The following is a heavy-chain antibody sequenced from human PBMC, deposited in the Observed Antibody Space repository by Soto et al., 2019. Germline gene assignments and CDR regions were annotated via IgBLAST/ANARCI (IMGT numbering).Heavy chain of an antibody. J-gene: IGHJ6*02. CDR1: GFSFRDYD. CDR3: ARAYLGRLPRRADYYYAMDV. D-gene: IGHD1-26*01. Sequence: EVQLVESGGGSVQPGESLRLSCAASGFSFRDYDMHWVRQRKGKGLEWVSALGAARDPYYVGSVKGRFSVSRDNAQNSLFLRMNNLRVDDTALYFCARAYLGRLPRRADYYYAMDVWGRGTTVTVSS. CDR2: LGAARDP. V-gene: IGHV3-13*05.